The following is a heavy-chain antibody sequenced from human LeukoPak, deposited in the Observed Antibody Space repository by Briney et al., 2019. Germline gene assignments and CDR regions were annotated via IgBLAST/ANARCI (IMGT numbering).Heavy chain of an antibody. CDR3: AKDGLWSTVTTN. D-gene: IGHD4-17*01. J-gene: IGHJ4*02. CDR2: ISGSGGST. Sequence: GGSLRLSCAASGFTFSSYWMSWVRQAPGKGLEWVSAISGSGGSTYYADSVKGRFTISRDNSKNTLYLQMNSLRAEDTAVYYCAKDGLWSTVTTNWGQGTLVTVSS. V-gene: IGHV3-23*01. CDR1: GFTFSSYW.